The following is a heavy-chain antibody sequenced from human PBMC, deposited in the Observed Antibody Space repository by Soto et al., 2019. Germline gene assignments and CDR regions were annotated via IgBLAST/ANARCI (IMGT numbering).Heavy chain of an antibody. CDR3: ARFPYSGYDPPSLDY. V-gene: IGHV1-18*01. D-gene: IGHD5-12*01. J-gene: IGHJ4*02. CDR2: ISAYNGNT. Sequence: SVKVSFKASCYTFTSYGISWVRQAPGQGLEWMGWISAYNGNTNYAQKLQGRVTMTTDTSTSTAYMELRSLRSDDTAVYYCARFPYSGYDPPSLDYWGQGTLVTVSS. CDR1: CYTFTSYG.